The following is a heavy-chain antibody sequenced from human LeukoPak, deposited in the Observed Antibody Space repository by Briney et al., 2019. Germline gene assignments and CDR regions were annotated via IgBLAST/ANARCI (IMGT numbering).Heavy chain of an antibody. CDR2: ISYDGSNT. CDR3: ARLDSMIRGVLTDY. V-gene: IGHV3-30*01. Sequence: GGSLRLSCAASGFTFSSYGMHWVRQAPGKGLEWVAVISYDGSNTYYADSVKGRFTISRDNSKNTLYLQMNSLRAEDTAVYYCARLDSMIRGVLTDYWGQGTLVTVSS. CDR1: GFTFSSYG. J-gene: IGHJ4*02. D-gene: IGHD3-10*01.